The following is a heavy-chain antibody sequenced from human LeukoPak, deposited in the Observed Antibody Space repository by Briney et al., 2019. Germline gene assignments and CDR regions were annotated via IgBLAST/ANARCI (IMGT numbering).Heavy chain of an antibody. J-gene: IGHJ4*02. D-gene: IGHD4-23*01. CDR2: IYYSGST. CDR3: ARHKTVVTTRGPFDY. V-gene: IGHV4-59*08. CDR1: GGSISSYY. Sequence: PSETLSLTCTVSGGSISSYYWSWIRQPPGKGLEWIGYIYYSGSTNYNPSLKSRVTISVDTSKNQFSLKLSSVTAADTAVYYCARHKTVVTTRGPFDYWGQGTLVTVSS.